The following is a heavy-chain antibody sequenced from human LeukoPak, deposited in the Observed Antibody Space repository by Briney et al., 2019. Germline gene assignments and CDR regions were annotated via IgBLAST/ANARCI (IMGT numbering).Heavy chain of an antibody. CDR2: IKQDGSEK. J-gene: IGHJ3*02. Sequence: GGSLRLSCAASGFSFSGYWMTWVRQAPGKGLEWVANIKQDGSEKYYVDSVKGRFTISRDNAKNSLSLQMNSLRAEDTAVYYCARAWERTFDIWGQGTMVTVSS. CDR3: ARAWERTFDI. V-gene: IGHV3-7*02. CDR1: GFSFSGYW. D-gene: IGHD1-26*01.